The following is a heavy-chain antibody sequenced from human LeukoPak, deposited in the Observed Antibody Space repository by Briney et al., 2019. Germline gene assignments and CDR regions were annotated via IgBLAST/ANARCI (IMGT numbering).Heavy chain of an antibody. CDR3: AKDLGRDGHEIFDY. V-gene: IGHV3-23*01. CDR2: ISVGGDGT. CDR1: GFTFSSNA. J-gene: IGHJ4*02. Sequence: PGGSLRLSCAASGFTFSSNAMSWVRQAPGKGLEWVSTISVGGDGTYYADSVKGRFTISRDNSKSTLYLQMNSLRADDTAIYYCAKDLGRDGHEIFDYWGQGTLVTVSS. D-gene: IGHD5-24*01.